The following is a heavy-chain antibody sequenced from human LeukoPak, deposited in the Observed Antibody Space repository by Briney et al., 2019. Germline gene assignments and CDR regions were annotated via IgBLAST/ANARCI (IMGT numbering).Heavy chain of an antibody. D-gene: IGHD3-22*01. Sequence: GGSLRLSCAASGFIFSSHGMNWVRQAPGKGLEWVSYLSRSGINIYYADSVKGRFTISRDNAKNSLYLQMNSLRAEDTAVYYCARRVIVVGLDYWGQGTLVTVSS. V-gene: IGHV3-48*04. CDR1: GFIFSSHG. CDR2: LSRSGINI. CDR3: ARRVIVVGLDY. J-gene: IGHJ4*02.